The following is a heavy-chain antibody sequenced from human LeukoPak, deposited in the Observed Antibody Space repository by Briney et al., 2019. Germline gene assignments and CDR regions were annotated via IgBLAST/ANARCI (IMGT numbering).Heavy chain of an antibody. CDR2: IYTSGST. CDR3: ARGRTRGYYDSSGYYWYFDY. J-gene: IGHJ4*02. Sequence: SETLSLTCTVSGGSISSYYWSWIRQPAGKGLEWIWRIYTSGSTNYNPSLKSRVTMSVDTSKNKFSLKLSSVTAADTAVYYCARGRTRGYYDSSGYYWYFDYWGQGTLVTVSS. V-gene: IGHV4-4*07. CDR1: GGSISSYY. D-gene: IGHD3-22*01.